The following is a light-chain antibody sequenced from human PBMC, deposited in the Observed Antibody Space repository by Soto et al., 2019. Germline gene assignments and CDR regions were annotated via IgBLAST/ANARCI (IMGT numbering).Light chain of an antibody. CDR3: QQYSSYST. CDR1: QSISSW. J-gene: IGKJ1*01. V-gene: IGKV1-5*03. CDR2: KAS. Sequence: DIQMTQSPSTLSASVGDRVTITCRASQSISSWLAWYQQTPGKAPKLLIYKASSLESGVPSRFSGSGSGTEFTLTISSLQPDDFATYYCQQYSSYSTFGQGTKVEI.